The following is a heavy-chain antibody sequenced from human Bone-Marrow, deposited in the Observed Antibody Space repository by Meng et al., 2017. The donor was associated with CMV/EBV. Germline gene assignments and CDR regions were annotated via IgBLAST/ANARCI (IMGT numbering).Heavy chain of an antibody. CDR1: KVPFSGFI. D-gene: IGHD1-14*01. J-gene: IGHJ6*02. V-gene: IGHV1-69*05. CDR2: IVPVLRKP. CDR3: AFRSEYYDMDV. Sequence: ASVKVSCKASKVPFSGFIVAWVRQAPGQGLEWMGGIVPVLRKPKYAQKFEGRLTITTEASTTTVYMELSSLRSEDTAVYYCAFRSEYYDMDVWGQGTAVTVSS.